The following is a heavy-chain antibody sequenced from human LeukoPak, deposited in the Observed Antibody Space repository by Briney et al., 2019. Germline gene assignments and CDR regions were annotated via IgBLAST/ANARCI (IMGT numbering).Heavy chain of an antibody. Sequence: KPSKTLSLTCTVSDGSISSNTYSWGWIRQPPGKGLEWIGSIYYSGSTYYNPSLKSRVTISVDTSKNQFSLKLSSVTAADTAVYYCARLLGYSGSYYYRLIDYWGQGTLVTVSS. CDR3: ARLLGYSGSYYYRLIDY. V-gene: IGHV4-39*01. J-gene: IGHJ4*02. CDR1: DGSISSNTYS. D-gene: IGHD1-26*01. CDR2: IYYSGST.